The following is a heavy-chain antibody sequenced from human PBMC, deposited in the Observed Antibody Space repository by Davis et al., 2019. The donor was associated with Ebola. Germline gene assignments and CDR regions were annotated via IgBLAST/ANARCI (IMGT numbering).Heavy chain of an antibody. J-gene: IGHJ4*02. V-gene: IGHV1-8*01. CDR2: MNPNSGNT. D-gene: IGHD2-8*02. Sequence: ASVKVSCKASGDTFTNYDINWVRQASGQGPEWMGWMNPNSGNTGFAQKFQGRVTMTRNTSISTAYMELSSLTSEDTAIYYCARFYCTGDVCRYYFGCWGPGTLVTVSS. CDR3: ARFYCTGDVCRYYFGC. CDR1: GDTFTNYD.